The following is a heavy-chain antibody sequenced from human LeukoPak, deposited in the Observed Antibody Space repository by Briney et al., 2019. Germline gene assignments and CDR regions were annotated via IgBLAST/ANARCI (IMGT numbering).Heavy chain of an antibody. D-gene: IGHD3-10*01. Sequence: GGSLRLSCAASGFTFSNYAMRWVRQAPGKGLEWVSGISGSGDSTYYADSVKDRFTISRDNSKNTVYLQMNSLRTEDTAVYYCARSLTMVRAYDYWGQGTLVTVSS. J-gene: IGHJ4*02. CDR2: ISGSGDST. V-gene: IGHV3-23*01. CDR3: ARSLTMVRAYDY. CDR1: GFTFSNYA.